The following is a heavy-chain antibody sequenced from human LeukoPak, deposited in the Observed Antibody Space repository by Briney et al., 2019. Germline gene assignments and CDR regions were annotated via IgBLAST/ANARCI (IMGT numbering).Heavy chain of an antibody. CDR3: ANSAQDYYDSSGYYD. J-gene: IGHJ1*01. CDR1: GFTFSSYS. V-gene: IGHV3-21*04. CDR2: ISSSSSYI. Sequence: GGSLRLSCAASGFTFSSYSMNWVRQAPGKGLEWVSSISSSSSYIYYADSVKGRFTISRDNAKNSLYLQMNGLRAEDTAVCYCANSAQDYYDSSGYYDWGQGTLVTVSS. D-gene: IGHD3-22*01.